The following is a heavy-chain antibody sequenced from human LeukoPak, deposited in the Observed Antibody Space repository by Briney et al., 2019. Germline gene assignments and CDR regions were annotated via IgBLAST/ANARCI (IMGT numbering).Heavy chain of an antibody. Sequence: GGSLRLSCAASGFTVSSNYMSWVRQAPGKGLEWVSEIYSDGSRYYAASVKGRFTISRDNSKNTLYLQMNSLRAEDTAVYYCAKDQALYYYDSSGYHYWGQGTLVTVSS. CDR1: GFTVSSNY. V-gene: IGHV3-53*05. D-gene: IGHD3-22*01. J-gene: IGHJ4*02. CDR2: IYSDGSR. CDR3: AKDQALYYYDSSGYHY.